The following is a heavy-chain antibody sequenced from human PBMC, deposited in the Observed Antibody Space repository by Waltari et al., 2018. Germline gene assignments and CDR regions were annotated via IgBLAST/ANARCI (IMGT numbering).Heavy chain of an antibody. Sequence: VQLVESGGGVVQPGRSLRLSCAASGFPFSSYGIHWVRRAPGKGLEWVSSISSSSSYIYYADSVKGRFTISRDNAKNSLYLQMNSLRAEDTAVYYCARTLAARPSFIDYWGQGTLVTVSS. CDR1: GFPFSSYG. CDR2: ISSSSSYI. CDR3: ARTLAARPSFIDY. J-gene: IGHJ4*02. D-gene: IGHD6-6*01. V-gene: IGHV3-21*01.